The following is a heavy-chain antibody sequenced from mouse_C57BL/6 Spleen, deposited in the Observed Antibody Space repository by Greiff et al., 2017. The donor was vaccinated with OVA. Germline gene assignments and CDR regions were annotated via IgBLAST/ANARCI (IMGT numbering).Heavy chain of an antibody. D-gene: IGHD3-3*01. V-gene: IGHV5-9-1*02. CDR1: GFTFSSYA. CDR2: ISSGGDYI. Sequence: EVKLVESGEGLVKPGGSLKLSCAASGFTFSSYAMSWVRQTPEKRLEWVAYISSGGDYIYYADTVKGRFTISRDNARNTLYLQMSSLKSEDTAMYYCTREGDPYYFDYWGQGTTLTVSS. CDR3: TREGDPYYFDY. J-gene: IGHJ2*01.